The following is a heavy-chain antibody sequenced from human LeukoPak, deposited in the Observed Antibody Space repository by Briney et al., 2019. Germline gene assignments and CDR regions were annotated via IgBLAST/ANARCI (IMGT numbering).Heavy chain of an antibody. J-gene: IGHJ5*02. CDR3: VKDSGGNWFDP. CDR2: IRYSGNDK. Sequence: PGASLRLSCAASGFTFSSYGMHWVRQAPGKGLEWVAFIRYSGNDKYYADSVKGRFTISRDNSKNTLYLQMNSLRVEDTAVYYCVKDSGGNWFDPWGQGTLVTVSS. D-gene: IGHD1-14*01. CDR1: GFTFSSYG. V-gene: IGHV3-30*02.